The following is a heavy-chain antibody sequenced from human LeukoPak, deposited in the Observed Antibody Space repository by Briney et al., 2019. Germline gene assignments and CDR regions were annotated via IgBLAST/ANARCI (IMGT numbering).Heavy chain of an antibody. D-gene: IGHD1-26*01. J-gene: IGHJ6*02. CDR2: IYYSGST. Sequence: PSETLSLTCTVSGGSISSGGYYWSWIRQHPGKGLEWIGYIYYSGSTNYNPSLKSRVTVSVDTSKNQFSLKLSSVTAADTAVYYCASTVGAPLYGMDVWGQGTTVTVSS. CDR1: GGSISSGGYY. V-gene: IGHV4-61*08. CDR3: ASTVGAPLYGMDV.